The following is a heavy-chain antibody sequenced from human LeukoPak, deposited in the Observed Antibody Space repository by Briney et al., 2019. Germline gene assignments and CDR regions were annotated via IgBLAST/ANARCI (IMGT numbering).Heavy chain of an antibody. D-gene: IGHD3-10*01. J-gene: IGHJ4*02. V-gene: IGHV3-7*01. CDR2: IKQDGSEK. CDR3: ARRDYYGSGSYDY. Sequence: PGGSLRLSCAASGFTFSSYWMSWVRQAPGKGLEWVANIKQDGSEKYYVDSVKGRFTISRDNAKNSLYLQTNSLRAEDTAVYYCARRDYYGSGSYDYWGQGTLVTVSS. CDR1: GFTFSSYW.